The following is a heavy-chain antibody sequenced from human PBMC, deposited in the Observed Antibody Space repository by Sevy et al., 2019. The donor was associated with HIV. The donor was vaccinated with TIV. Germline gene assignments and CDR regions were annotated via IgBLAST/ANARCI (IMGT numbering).Heavy chain of an antibody. CDR1: GFSFSWYW. J-gene: IGHJ6*02. V-gene: IGHV3-7*01. D-gene: IGHD3-10*01. Sequence: GGSLRLSCAASGFSFSWYWMSWVRQTPEKGLEWVANIKQDGSEKNYVDSVKGRFTISRDNAKNSVYLQMNSLRADDTAIYYCAKSYFGSGTSYGMDLWGRGTTVTVSS. CDR3: AKSYFGSGTSYGMDL. CDR2: IKQDGSEK.